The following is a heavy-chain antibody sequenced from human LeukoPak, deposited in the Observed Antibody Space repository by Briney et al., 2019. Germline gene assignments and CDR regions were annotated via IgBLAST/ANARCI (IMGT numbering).Heavy chain of an antibody. J-gene: IGHJ4*02. CDR3: AKDLGSSGWFNDY. Sequence: GGSLRLSCAASGFTFSSYGTHWVRQAPGKGLEXXAVISYDGSNKYYADSVKGRFTISRDNSKNTLYLQMNSLRAEDTAVYYCAKDLGSSGWFNDYWGQGTLVTVSS. V-gene: IGHV3-30*18. CDR2: ISYDGSNK. CDR1: GFTFSSYG. D-gene: IGHD6-19*01.